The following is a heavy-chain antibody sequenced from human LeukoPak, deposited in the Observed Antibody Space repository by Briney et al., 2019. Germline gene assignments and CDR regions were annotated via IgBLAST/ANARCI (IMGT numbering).Heavy chain of an antibody. V-gene: IGHV4-34*01. J-gene: IGHJ4*02. Sequence: KPSETLSLTCAVYGGSFSGYYWSWIRQPPGKGLEWIGEINHSGSTNYNPSLKSRVTISVDTSKNQFSLKLSSVTAADTAVHYCARDFSYGDSNYWGQGTLVTVSS. CDR2: INHSGST. D-gene: IGHD4-17*01. CDR1: GGSFSGYY. CDR3: ARDFSYGDSNY.